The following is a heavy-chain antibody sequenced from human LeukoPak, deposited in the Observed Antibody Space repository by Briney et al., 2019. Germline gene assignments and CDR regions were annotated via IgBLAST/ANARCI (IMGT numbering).Heavy chain of an antibody. D-gene: IGHD3-10*01. Sequence: ASVKVSCKASGYTFTGYYMHWVRQAPGQGLEWMGWINPNSGGTNYAQKFQGRVTMTRDTSISTAYMELSRLRSDDTAVYYCARGWWFGELLEFDYWGQGTLVTVSS. CDR3: ARGWWFGELLEFDY. CDR1: GYTFTGYY. CDR2: INPNSGGT. J-gene: IGHJ4*02. V-gene: IGHV1-2*02.